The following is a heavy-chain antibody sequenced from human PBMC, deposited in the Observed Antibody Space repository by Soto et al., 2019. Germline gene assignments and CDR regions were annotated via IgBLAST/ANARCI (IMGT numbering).Heavy chain of an antibody. CDR1: GFTFSSDW. Sequence: EVQLVESGGGFVQPGGSLRLSCAVSGFTFSSDWMSWFRQAPGKGLEWVANIKQDGSEKYYVDSVKGRFTISRDNAKNSVYLQMNSLRAEDTAVYYCVRGGWGMDVWGQGTTVTVSS. D-gene: IGHD3-10*01. V-gene: IGHV3-7*04. J-gene: IGHJ6*02. CDR2: IKQDGSEK. CDR3: VRGGWGMDV.